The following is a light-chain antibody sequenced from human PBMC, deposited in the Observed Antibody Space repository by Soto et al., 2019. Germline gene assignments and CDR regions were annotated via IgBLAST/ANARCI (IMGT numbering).Light chain of an antibody. CDR3: QQYYTTPLT. V-gene: IGKV4-1*01. Sequence: DIVMTQSPDSLAVSLGERATINCKSSQRVLYSSNNKNYLAWYQQKPGQHPKLLIYWASTRESGVPDRFSGSGSGTDFTLTISSLQAEDVAVYYCQQYYTTPLTFGGGTKVEIK. J-gene: IGKJ4*01. CDR2: WAS. CDR1: QRVLYSSNNKNY.